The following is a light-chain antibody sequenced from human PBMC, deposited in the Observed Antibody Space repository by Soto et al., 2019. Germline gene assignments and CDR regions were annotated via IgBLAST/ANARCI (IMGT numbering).Light chain of an antibody. CDR2: GAS. CDR1: QSVSSN. J-gene: IGKJ2*01. V-gene: IGKV3-15*01. Sequence: EIVMTQSPATLSVSPGERATLSCRASQSVSSNLAWYQQKPGQAPRLLIYGASTRATGIPARFSGSGSGTESTPTTSSLHLKVFAVYYCKHYKTGPLYSLGQGTK. CDR3: KHYKTGPLYS.